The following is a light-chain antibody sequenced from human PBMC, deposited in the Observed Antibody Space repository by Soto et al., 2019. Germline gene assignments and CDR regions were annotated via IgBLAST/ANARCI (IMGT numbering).Light chain of an antibody. CDR3: VSYASSYTVL. CDR2: DVS. CDR1: SSDVGGYKY. V-gene: IGLV2-11*01. Sequence: QSALTQPRSVSGSPGQSVTISCTGTSSDVGGYKYVSWYQQHPGKVPNLIIYDVSDRPSGVPDRFSGSTSGNTASLSISGLQAEDDADYCCVSYASSYTVLFGGGTKLTVL. J-gene: IGLJ2*01.